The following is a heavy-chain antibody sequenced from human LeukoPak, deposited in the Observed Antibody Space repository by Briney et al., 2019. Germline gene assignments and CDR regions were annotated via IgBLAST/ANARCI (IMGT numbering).Heavy chain of an antibody. CDR3: ARDRIAARLPSAWFDP. CDR2: IIPIFGTA. V-gene: IGHV1-69*13. CDR1: GGTFSSYA. D-gene: IGHD6-6*01. J-gene: IGHJ5*02. Sequence: SVKVSCKASGGTFSSYAISWVRQAPGQGLEWMGGIIPIFGTANYAQKFQGRVTITADESTSTAYMELSSLRSEDTAVYYCARDRIAARLPSAWFDPWGQGTLVTVSS.